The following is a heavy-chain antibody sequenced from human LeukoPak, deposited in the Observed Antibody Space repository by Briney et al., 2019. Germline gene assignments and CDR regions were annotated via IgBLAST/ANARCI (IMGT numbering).Heavy chain of an antibody. J-gene: IGHJ4*02. CDR1: GYSFTSYW. Sequence: GESLKISCKGSGYSFTSYWIGWVGQMPPKGLEWMGMIYPGGCDTRYSPSFQGQVTFSADNSIITAYLQWSSLKASDTAMYYCARQTTQMDIVVVPAAWDYWGQGTLVTVSS. CDR2: IYPGGCDT. V-gene: IGHV5-51*01. CDR3: ARQTTQMDIVVVPAAWDY. D-gene: IGHD2-2*03.